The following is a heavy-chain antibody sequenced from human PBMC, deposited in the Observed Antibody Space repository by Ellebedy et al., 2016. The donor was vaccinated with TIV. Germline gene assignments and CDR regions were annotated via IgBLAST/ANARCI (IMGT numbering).Heavy chain of an antibody. CDR1: GYTFTSYA. CDR3: ARDPGWVEMATIQPPPTDV. CDR2: INASNDNT. J-gene: IGHJ6*02. V-gene: IGHV1-3*01. D-gene: IGHD5-24*01. Sequence: AASVKVSCKASGYTFTSYAMHWVRQAPGQRLAWMGWINASNDNTKYSQKFQGRVTMTRDTSTTTVYMELSSLGSEDTAVYSCARDPGWVEMATIQPPPTDVWGQGTTVTVSS.